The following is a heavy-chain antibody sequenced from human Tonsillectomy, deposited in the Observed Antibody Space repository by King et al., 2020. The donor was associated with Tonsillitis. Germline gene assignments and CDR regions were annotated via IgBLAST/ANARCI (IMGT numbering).Heavy chain of an antibody. CDR2: INHSGST. J-gene: IGHJ4*02. V-gene: IGHV4-34*01. CDR1: GESFSGYY. CDR3: AGLGSRAARPRNY. Sequence: VQLQQWGAGLLKPSETLSLTCAVYGESFSGYYWSWIRQPPGKGLEWIGEINHSGSTNYNTSLKSRVILSVDTSKNQFSLRLTSVTAADTAVYYCAGLGSRAARPRNYWAQGTLVTVSS. D-gene: IGHD6-6*01.